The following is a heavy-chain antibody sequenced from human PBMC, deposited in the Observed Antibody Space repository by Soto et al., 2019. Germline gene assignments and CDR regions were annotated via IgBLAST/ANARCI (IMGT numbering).Heavy chain of an antibody. J-gene: IGHJ6*02. Sequence: EVQLVETGGDLIQSGGSLRLSCAASGFAVSSSYMMWVRQAPGKGLECISVTYTGGSTHDADSVKGRFTISRDDSRNTLYLQMNTLSAEDTAVYYCARDPPITADYALDVWGQGTTVIVSS. CDR3: ARDPPITADYALDV. D-gene: IGHD2-2*01. CDR2: TYTGGST. CDR1: GFAVSSSY. V-gene: IGHV3-53*02.